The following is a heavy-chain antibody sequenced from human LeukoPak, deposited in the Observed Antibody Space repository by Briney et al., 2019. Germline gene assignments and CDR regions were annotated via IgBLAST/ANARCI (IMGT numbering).Heavy chain of an antibody. D-gene: IGHD3-22*01. CDR3: ARVSYYYDSSGYPPFDY. Sequence: SVKVSCKPSGGTFSSYAISWVRQAPGQGLEWMGGIIPIFGTANYAQKFQGRVTITADESTSTAYMELSSLRSEDTAVYYCARVSYYYDSSGYPPFDYWGQRTLVTVSS. CDR1: GGTFSSYA. V-gene: IGHV1-69*13. CDR2: IIPIFGTA. J-gene: IGHJ4*02.